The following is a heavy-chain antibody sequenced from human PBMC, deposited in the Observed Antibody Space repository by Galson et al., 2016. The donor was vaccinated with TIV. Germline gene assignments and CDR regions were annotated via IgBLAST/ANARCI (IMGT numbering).Heavy chain of an antibody. CDR3: SRLPSYYGSGNHWFAP. J-gene: IGHJ5*02. CDR1: GGILRSDA. Sequence: PVKVSCKASGGILRSDALSWVRQAPAQGRAWMGRIIAIFGAAHYAQNFQGRVTHTADESTNTVYLELRSLTSEDTAVYYCSRLPSYYGSGNHWFAPWGQGTLVTVSS. D-gene: IGHD3-10*01. V-gene: IGHV1-69*13. CDR2: IIAIFGAA.